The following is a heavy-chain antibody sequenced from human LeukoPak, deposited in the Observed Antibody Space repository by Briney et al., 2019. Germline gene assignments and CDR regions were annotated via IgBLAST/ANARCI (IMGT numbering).Heavy chain of an antibody. CDR2: IYYSGST. J-gene: IGHJ5*02. CDR1: GGSISSSSYY. Sequence: SETLSLTCTVSGGSISSSSYYWGWIRQPPGKGLEWIGSIYYSGSTYYNPSLKSRVTISVDTSKNQFSLKLSSVTAADTAVYYCARHGRYYNELTFDPWGQGTLVTVSS. D-gene: IGHD3-10*01. CDR3: ARHGRYYNELTFDP. V-gene: IGHV4-39*01.